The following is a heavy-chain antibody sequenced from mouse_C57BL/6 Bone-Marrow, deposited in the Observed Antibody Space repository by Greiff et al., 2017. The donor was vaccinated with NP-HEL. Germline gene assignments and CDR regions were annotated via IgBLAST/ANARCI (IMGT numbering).Heavy chain of an antibody. V-gene: IGHV1-7*01. CDR3: AIGGGTYYSNYVPYYYAMDY. CDR2: INPSSGYT. D-gene: IGHD2-5*01. Sequence: QVHVKQSGAELAKPGASVKLSCKASGYTFTSYWMHWVKQRPGQGLEWIGYINPSSGYTKYNQKFKDKATLTADTSSSTAYMQLSSLTYEDSAVYYCAIGGGTYYSNYVPYYYAMDYWGQGTSVTVSS. J-gene: IGHJ4*01. CDR1: GYTFTSYW.